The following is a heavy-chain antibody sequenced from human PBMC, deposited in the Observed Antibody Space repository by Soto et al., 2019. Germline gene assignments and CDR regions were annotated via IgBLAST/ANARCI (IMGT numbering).Heavy chain of an antibody. CDR3: ARGAFWYSTSTTDDAFDV. Sequence: EVQLAESGGGLVQPGGSLRLSCAASGFQFSSYEMNWDRQAPGKGLEWVAHISHSGATIFYTDSVKGRFTISRDNTNNSLSLQMNRLRADDTAIYYCARGAFWYSTSTTDDAFDVWGQGTVVTVSS. V-gene: IGHV3-48*03. D-gene: IGHD2-21*01. CDR1: GFQFSSYE. CDR2: ISHSGATI. J-gene: IGHJ3*01.